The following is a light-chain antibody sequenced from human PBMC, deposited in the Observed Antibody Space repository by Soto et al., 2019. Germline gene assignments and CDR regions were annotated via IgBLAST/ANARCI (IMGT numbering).Light chain of an antibody. CDR3: NKYASSARPIN. CDR1: QSVSSSY. CDR2: GAS. V-gene: IGKV3-20*01. J-gene: IGKJ5*01. Sequence: ESVLTQAPGTLSLSPGERATLSCRASQSVSSSYLAWYQQKPGQAPRLLIYGASSRATGIPDRFSGSGSGTDFPLTIRRLGLEHSEVYYRNKYASSARPINFAPGTRMAIK.